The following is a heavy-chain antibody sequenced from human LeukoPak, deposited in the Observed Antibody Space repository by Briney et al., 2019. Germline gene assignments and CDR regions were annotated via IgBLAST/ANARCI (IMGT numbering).Heavy chain of an antibody. CDR3: ARDPPRRSDF. CDR1: GFTFSIFL. Sequence: PGGSLRLSCAASGFTFSIFLMTWVRHSPGKGLEWVASINEDGSRELYVDSAKGRFSISRDNANNALSLQMNSLRVEDTAVYYCARDPPRRSDFWGQGTLVTVSS. V-gene: IGHV3-7*01. CDR2: INEDGSRE. J-gene: IGHJ4*02.